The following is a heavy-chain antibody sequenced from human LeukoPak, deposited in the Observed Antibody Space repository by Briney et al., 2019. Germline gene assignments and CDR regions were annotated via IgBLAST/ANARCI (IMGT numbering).Heavy chain of an antibody. Sequence: PGGSLRLSCAASGFTFSIFTMSWVRQAPGKGLEWFSSISSGSSYIYYADSVKGRFTISRDNAKNSLYLQMNSLRADDTAVYYCAKEGYCSSATCHFDYWGQGTLVTVSS. J-gene: IGHJ4*02. D-gene: IGHD2-2*01. CDR3: AKEGYCSSATCHFDY. V-gene: IGHV3-21*06. CDR2: ISSGSSYI. CDR1: GFTFSIFT.